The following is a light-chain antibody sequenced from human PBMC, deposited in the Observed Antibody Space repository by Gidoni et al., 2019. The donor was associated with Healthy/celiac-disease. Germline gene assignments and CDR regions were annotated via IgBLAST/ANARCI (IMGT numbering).Light chain of an antibody. CDR1: QSISNY. J-gene: IGKJ1*01. Sequence: DIQMTQSPSSLSASVGDRVTITCRASQSISNYLNWYQQKPGKAPKLLIYGASSLKSGVPSRFSGSGSGTDFTLTISSLQPEEFATYYCQQSYNTPWTFGQGTKVEIK. V-gene: IGKV1-39*01. CDR3: QQSYNTPWT. CDR2: GAS.